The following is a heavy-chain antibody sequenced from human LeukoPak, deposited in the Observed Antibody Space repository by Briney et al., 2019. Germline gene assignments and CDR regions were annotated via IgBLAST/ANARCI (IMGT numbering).Heavy chain of an antibody. CDR3: ARDLVSNYEDSGYYYYGMDV. CDR2: IWYDGSNK. CDR1: GFTFSSYD. D-gene: IGHD4-11*01. J-gene: IGHJ6*02. Sequence: PGGSLRLSCETAGFTFSSYDMHWVRQAPGKGLEWVAVIWYDGSNKYYADSVKGRFTISRDNSKSTLYLQMNSLRAEDTAVYYCARDLVSNYEDSGYYYYGMDVWGQGTTVTVSS. V-gene: IGHV3-33*01.